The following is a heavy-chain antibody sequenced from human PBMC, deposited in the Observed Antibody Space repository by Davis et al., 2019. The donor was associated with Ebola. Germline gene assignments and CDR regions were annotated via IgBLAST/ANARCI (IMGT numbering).Heavy chain of an antibody. CDR2: IIPIFGTA. Sequence: SVKVSCKASGGTFSSYAISWVRQAPGQGLEWMGGIIPIFGTANYAQKFQGRVTITADESTSTADMELSSLRSEDTAVYYCATESLTPSDGYYYFDYWGQGTLVTVSS. J-gene: IGHJ4*02. CDR3: ATESLTPSDGYYYFDY. D-gene: IGHD3-22*01. CDR1: GGTFSSYA. V-gene: IGHV1-69*13.